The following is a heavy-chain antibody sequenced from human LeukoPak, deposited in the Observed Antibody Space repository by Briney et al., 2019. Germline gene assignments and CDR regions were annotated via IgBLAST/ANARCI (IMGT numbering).Heavy chain of an antibody. V-gene: IGHV4-38-2*02. CDR2: IYHSGST. CDR3: ARDLGGRYPFDY. Sequence: SETLSLTCTVSGGSISSYYWGWIRQPPGKGLEWIGSIYHSGSTYYNPSLKSRITISVDTSKNQFSLKLTSVTAADTAVYYCARDLGGRYPFDYWGQGTLVTVSS. CDR1: GGSISSYY. J-gene: IGHJ4*02. D-gene: IGHD3-16*01.